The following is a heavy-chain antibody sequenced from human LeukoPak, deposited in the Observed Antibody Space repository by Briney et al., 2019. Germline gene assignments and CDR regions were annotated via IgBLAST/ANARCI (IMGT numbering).Heavy chain of an antibody. D-gene: IGHD3-3*01. Sequence: PGGSLRFSCAASGFNLSSNYVSWVRQAPGKGLEWVSYISSSSSTIYYADSVKGRFTISRDNAKNSLYLQMNSLRAEDTAVYYCAREVLEWLDYYYYYYMDVWGKGTTVTVSS. J-gene: IGHJ6*03. CDR3: AREVLEWLDYYYYYYMDV. V-gene: IGHV3-48*01. CDR1: GFNLSSNY. CDR2: ISSSSSTI.